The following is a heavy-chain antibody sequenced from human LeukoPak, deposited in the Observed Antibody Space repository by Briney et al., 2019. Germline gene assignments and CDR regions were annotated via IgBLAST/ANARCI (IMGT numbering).Heavy chain of an antibody. Sequence: PETLSLTCAVYGGSFSGYYWSWIRQPPGKGLEWIGEINHSGSTNYNPSLKSRVTISVDTSKNQFSLKLSSVTAADTAVYYCARGRYSGYDPNYCMDVWGKGTTVTISS. CDR1: GGSFSGYY. D-gene: IGHD5-12*01. CDR3: ARGRYSGYDPNYCMDV. CDR2: INHSGST. V-gene: IGHV4-34*01. J-gene: IGHJ6*03.